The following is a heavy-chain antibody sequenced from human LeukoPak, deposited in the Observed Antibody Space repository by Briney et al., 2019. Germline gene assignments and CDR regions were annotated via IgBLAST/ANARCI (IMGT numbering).Heavy chain of an antibody. CDR3: ARDRVAVAERGSYYYYYMDV. CDR1: GGSISSSSYY. D-gene: IGHD6-19*01. Sequence: SETLSLTCTVSGGSISSSSYYWGWIRQPPGKGLEWIGSIYYSGSTYYNPSLKSRVTISVDTSKNQFSLQLNSVTPEDTAVYYCARDRVAVAERGSYYYYYMDVWAKGTTVTVSS. J-gene: IGHJ6*03. CDR2: IYYSGST. V-gene: IGHV4-39*07.